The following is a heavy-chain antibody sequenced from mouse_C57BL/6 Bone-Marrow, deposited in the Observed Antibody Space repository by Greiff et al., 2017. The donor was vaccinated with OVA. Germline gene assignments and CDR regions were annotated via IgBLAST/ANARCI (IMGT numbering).Heavy chain of an antibody. CDR1: GYTFTSYW. CDR2: IDPSDSYT. J-gene: IGHJ2*01. CDR3: ARGTNWDY. D-gene: IGHD4-1*01. Sequence: VQLQQPGAELVMPGASVKLSCKASGYTFTSYWMHWVKQRPGQGLEWIGEIDPSDSYTNYNQKFKGKSTLTVDKSSSTAYMQLSSLTSEDSAVYYCARGTNWDYWGQGTTLTVSS. V-gene: IGHV1-69*01.